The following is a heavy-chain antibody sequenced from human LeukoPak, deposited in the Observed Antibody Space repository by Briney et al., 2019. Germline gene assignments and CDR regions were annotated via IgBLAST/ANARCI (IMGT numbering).Heavy chain of an antibody. J-gene: IGHJ4*02. Sequence: GGSLRLSCAASGFTVSNNYMSWVRRAPGKGLEWVSVIYSGGSTYYADSVKGRFTISRDTSKNTLSLQMNSLRAEDTAVYYCASLSLGHYWGQGTLVTVSS. D-gene: IGHD6-6*01. V-gene: IGHV3-53*01. CDR1: GFTVSNNY. CDR2: IYSGGST. CDR3: ASLSLGHY.